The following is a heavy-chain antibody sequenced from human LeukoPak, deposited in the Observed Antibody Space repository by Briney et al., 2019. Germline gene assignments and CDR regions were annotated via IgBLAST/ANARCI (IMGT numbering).Heavy chain of an antibody. CDR1: GFTFSSYW. CDR2: IKQDGSEK. Sequence: GGSLRLSCAASGFTFSSYWMSWVRQAPGKGLEWVANIKQDGSEKYYVDSVKGRFTISRDNAKNSLYLQMNSLRAEDTAVYYCTRDREKYYYDSSGSAPDFDSWGQGTLVTVSS. J-gene: IGHJ4*02. D-gene: IGHD3-22*01. V-gene: IGHV3-7*01. CDR3: TRDREKYYYDSSGSAPDFDS.